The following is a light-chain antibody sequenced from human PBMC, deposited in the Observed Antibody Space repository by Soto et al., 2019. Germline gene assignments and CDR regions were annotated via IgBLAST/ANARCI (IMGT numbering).Light chain of an antibody. CDR2: RDN. Sequence: QYVLTQPPSASGTPGQRVAISCSGGSSDIGSNPVNWYLHLPGAAPKLLIYRDNQRPSGVPDRFSGSKSGTSASLTISGLQSADEADYFCSAWDDNIYGPVFGGGTKLTVL. CDR1: SSDIGSNP. V-gene: IGLV1-44*01. J-gene: IGLJ2*01. CDR3: SAWDDNIYGPV.